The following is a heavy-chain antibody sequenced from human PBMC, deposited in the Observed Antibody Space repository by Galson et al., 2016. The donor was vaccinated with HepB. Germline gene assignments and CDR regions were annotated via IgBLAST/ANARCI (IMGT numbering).Heavy chain of an antibody. CDR3: ARSIGGEGFDY. CDR1: GGSISSYY. V-gene: IGHV4-59*01. D-gene: IGHD2/OR15-2a*01. CDR2: IYYSGST. J-gene: IGHJ4*02. Sequence: SETLSLTCTVSGGSISSYYWSWIRQPPGKGLEWIGYIYYSGSTNYNPSLKSRVTISVDTSKNQFSLNLRSVTAADTAVYYLARSIGGEGFDYWGQGTLVTVSS.